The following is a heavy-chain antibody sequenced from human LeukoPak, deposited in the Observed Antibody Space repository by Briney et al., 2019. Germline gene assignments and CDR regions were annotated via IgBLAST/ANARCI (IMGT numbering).Heavy chain of an antibody. D-gene: IGHD6-19*01. CDR1: GFTFDDYA. V-gene: IGHV3-9*01. CDR2: ISWNSGSI. Sequence: GGSLRLSCAASGFTFDDYAMHWVRQAPGKGLEWVSGISWNSGSIGYADSVKGRFTISRDNAKNSLYLQMNSPRAEDTAVYYCARGEEQWLVPVGRRALRRVRPFDIWGQGTMVIVSS. CDR3: ARGEEQWLVPVGRRALRRVRPFDI. J-gene: IGHJ3*02.